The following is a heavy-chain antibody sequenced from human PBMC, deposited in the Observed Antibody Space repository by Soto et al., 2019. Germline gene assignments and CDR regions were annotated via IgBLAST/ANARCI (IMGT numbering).Heavy chain of an antibody. V-gene: IGHV1-2*04. Sequence: ASVKVSCKASGYTFTGYYMHWVLQAPGQGLEWMGWINPNSGCTNYAQKFQGWVTMTRDTSISTAYMELSRLRSDDTAVYYCASNLRGRHDAFDIWGQGTMVTVS. CDR1: GYTFTGYY. D-gene: IGHD1-20*01. CDR2: INPNSGCT. CDR3: ASNLRGRHDAFDI. J-gene: IGHJ3*02.